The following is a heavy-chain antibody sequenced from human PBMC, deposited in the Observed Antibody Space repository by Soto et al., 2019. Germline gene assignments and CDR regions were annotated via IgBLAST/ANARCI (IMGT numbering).Heavy chain of an antibody. CDR2: ISAYNGNT. Sequence: GASVKVSCKASGYTFTSYGISWVRQAPGQGLEWMGWISAYNGNTNYAQKLQGRVTMTTDTSTSTAYMELRSLRSDDTAVYYCARAASGYDLLRRVFDFDYWGQGTLVTVSS. J-gene: IGHJ4*02. D-gene: IGHD5-12*01. V-gene: IGHV1-18*01. CDR3: ARAASGYDLLRRVFDFDY. CDR1: GYTFTSYG.